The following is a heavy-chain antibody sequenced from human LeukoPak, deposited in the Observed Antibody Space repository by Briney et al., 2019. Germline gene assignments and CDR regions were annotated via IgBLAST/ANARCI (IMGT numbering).Heavy chain of an antibody. CDR3: ARQRSRISSGTFDY. Sequence: SETLSLTCTVSGGSISSYYWSWIRQPPGKGLEWIGYIYYSGSTNYNPSLKSRVTISVDTSKNQFSLKLSSVTAADTAVYYCARQRSRISSGTFDYWGQGTLVTVSS. D-gene: IGHD3-22*01. J-gene: IGHJ4*02. V-gene: IGHV4-59*08. CDR1: GGSISSYY. CDR2: IYYSGST.